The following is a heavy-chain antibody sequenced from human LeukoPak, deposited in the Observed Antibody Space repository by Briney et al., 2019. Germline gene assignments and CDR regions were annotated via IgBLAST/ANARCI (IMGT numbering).Heavy chain of an antibody. Sequence: GGSLRLSCAASGFTFSDYSMNWVRQTPGKGLEWVSSLSRSSSNIYYADSVKGRFTISRDNAKNSLYLQMNSLRAEDTAVYYCARVPPTYCGGDCYSYWGQGTLVTVSS. D-gene: IGHD2-21*02. J-gene: IGHJ4*02. CDR1: GFTFSDYS. CDR3: ARVPPTYCGGDCYSY. CDR2: LSRSSSNI. V-gene: IGHV3-21*01.